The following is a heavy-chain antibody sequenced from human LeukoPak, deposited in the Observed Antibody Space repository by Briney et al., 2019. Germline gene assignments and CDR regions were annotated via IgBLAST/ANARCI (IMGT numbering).Heavy chain of an antibody. J-gene: IGHJ3*02. CDR2: ISSSSSYI. CDR3: ARRLRIDAFDI. D-gene: IGHD4-17*01. CDR1: GFTFSSYS. Sequence: GGSLRLSCAASGFTFSSYSMNWVRQAPGKGLEWVSSISSSSSYIYYADPVKGRFTISRDNAKNSLYLQMNSLRAEDTAVYYCARRLRIDAFDIWGQGTMVTVSS. V-gene: IGHV3-21*01.